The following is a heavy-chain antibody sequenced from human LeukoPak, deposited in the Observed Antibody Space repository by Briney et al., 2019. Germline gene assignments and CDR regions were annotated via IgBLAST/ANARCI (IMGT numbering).Heavy chain of an antibody. Sequence: SETLSLTCTVSGGSISSYYWSWIRQPPGKGLEWIGYIYYSGSTNYNPSLKSRVTISVDTSKNQFSLKLSSVTAADTAVYYCARVSAVYSSYYMDVWGKGTTVTISS. CDR2: IYYSGST. CDR3: ARVSAVYSSYYMDV. D-gene: IGHD2-15*01. V-gene: IGHV4-59*01. J-gene: IGHJ6*03. CDR1: GGSISSYY.